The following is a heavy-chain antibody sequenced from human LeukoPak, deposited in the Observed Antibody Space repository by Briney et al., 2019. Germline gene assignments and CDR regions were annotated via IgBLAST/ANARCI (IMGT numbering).Heavy chain of an antibody. Sequence: ASVKVSCKASGYTFTGYYMHWVRQAPGQGLEWMGWINPNSGGINYAQKFQGRVTMTRDTSISTAYMELSRLRSDDTAVYYCARWVYDSSGYRYDYWGQGTLVTVSS. V-gene: IGHV1-2*02. J-gene: IGHJ4*02. D-gene: IGHD3-22*01. CDR3: ARWVYDSSGYRYDY. CDR2: INPNSGGI. CDR1: GYTFTGYY.